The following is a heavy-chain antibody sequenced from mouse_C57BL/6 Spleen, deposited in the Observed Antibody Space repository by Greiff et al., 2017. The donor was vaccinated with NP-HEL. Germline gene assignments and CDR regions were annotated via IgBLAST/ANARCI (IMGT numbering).Heavy chain of an antibody. CDR3: ARSAAIYYDSHAMDY. D-gene: IGHD2-4*01. Sequence: QVQLQQSGAELVRPGSSVKLSCKASGYTFTSYWMDWVKQRPGQGLEWIGNIYPSDSETHYNQKFKDKATLTVDKSSSTAYMQLSSLTSEDSAVYYCARSAAIYYDSHAMDYWGQGTSVTVSS. CDR1: GYTFTSYW. J-gene: IGHJ4*01. CDR2: IYPSDSET. V-gene: IGHV1-61*01.